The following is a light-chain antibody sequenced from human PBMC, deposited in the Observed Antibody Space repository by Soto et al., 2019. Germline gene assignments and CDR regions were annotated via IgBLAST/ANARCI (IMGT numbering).Light chain of an antibody. CDR2: LEGTGKY. CDR1: SGHVSYM. Sequence: QSVLTQSSSASASLGSSVKLTCTLSSGHVSYMIAWHQQQPGKAPRYLMKLEGTGKYNKGSGVSDRFSGSSSGDDRYLTISDLQFEDEADYYCETWAKNIWVCGGGNKLTVL. CDR3: ETWAKNIWV. J-gene: IGLJ3*02. V-gene: IGLV4-60*02.